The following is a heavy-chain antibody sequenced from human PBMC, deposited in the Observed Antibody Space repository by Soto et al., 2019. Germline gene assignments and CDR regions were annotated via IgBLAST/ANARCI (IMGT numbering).Heavy chain of an antibody. V-gene: IGHV5-51*01. CDR2: IYPGDSDT. Sequence: GESLKISCKGSGYSFTSYWIGWVRQMPGKGLEWMGIIYPGDSDTRYSPSFQGQVTISADKSISTAYLQWSSLKASDTAMYYCARGCGGRSGSYVNYPDVCSYYYGMDVWGQGTTVTVSS. CDR3: ARGCGGRSGSYVNYPDVCSYYYGMDV. J-gene: IGHJ6*02. CDR1: GYSFTSYW. D-gene: IGHD1-26*01.